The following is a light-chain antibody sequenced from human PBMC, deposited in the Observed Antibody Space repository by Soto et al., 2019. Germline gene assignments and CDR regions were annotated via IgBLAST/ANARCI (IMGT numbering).Light chain of an antibody. V-gene: IGKV3-11*01. CDR2: DAS. Sequence: EIVLTQSPATLSLSPGERATLSCRASQSVSSYLAWHQQKPGQAPRLLIYDASNRATGIPARFSGSGSGTDFTLTISRLEPEDFSVYYCQQRSSWPITFGQGTRLEIK. J-gene: IGKJ5*01. CDR1: QSVSSY. CDR3: QQRSSWPIT.